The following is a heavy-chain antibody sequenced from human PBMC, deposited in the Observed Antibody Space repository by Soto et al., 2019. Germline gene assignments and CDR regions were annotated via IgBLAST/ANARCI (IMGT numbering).Heavy chain of an antibody. Sequence: PSETLSLTCTVSDASISSSRYYWGRIRQPPGKGLEYIASVYYSGSTYYNPSLKSRVTISVDTSKNQFSLKLNSVRAEDTAVYYCARLGPYASGTYSFRHNRFDPWGQGTQVTVSS. CDR3: ARLGPYASGTYSFRHNRFDP. J-gene: IGHJ5*02. D-gene: IGHD3-10*01. CDR2: VYYSGST. CDR1: DASISSSRYY. V-gene: IGHV4-39*07.